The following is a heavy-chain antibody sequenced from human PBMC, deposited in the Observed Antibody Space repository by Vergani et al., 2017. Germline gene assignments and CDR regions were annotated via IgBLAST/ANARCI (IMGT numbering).Heavy chain of an antibody. V-gene: IGHV4-4*03. J-gene: IGHJ4*02. D-gene: IGHD2-2*02. CDR1: GDSISSNNC. CDR3: ATIGYRRWGYYFDY. CDR2: ICHTEDT. Sequence: QVQLQESGPGLVKPPGTLSLTCAVSGDSISSNNCWTWVRRPPGKGLEWIGEICHTEDTKYSPSLKSRVSVSVDASRNLFSLRLNSVTAADTAVYYCATIGYRRWGYYFDYWGQAILVAVSS.